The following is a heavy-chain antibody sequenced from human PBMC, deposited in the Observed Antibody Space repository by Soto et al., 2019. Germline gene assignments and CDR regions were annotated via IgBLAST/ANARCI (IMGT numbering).Heavy chain of an antibody. D-gene: IGHD3-9*01. V-gene: IGHV5-51*01. J-gene: IGHJ6*02. Sequence: PGESLKISCKGSGYSFTSYWIGWVRQMPGKGLEWMGIIYPGGSDTRYSPSFQGQVTISADKSISTAYLQWSSLRASDTAMYYCARHTPYYDILTGYWSGFGTYYYGMDVWGQGTTVTVSS. CDR2: IYPGGSDT. CDR1: GYSFTSYW. CDR3: ARHTPYYDILTGYWSGFGTYYYGMDV.